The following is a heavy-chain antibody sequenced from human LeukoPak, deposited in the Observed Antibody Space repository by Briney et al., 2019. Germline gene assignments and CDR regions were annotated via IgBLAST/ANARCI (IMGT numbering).Heavy chain of an antibody. CDR1: GGSISSGGYY. CDR2: IYYSGST. Sequence: SETLSLTCTVSGGSISSGGYYWSWIRQHPGKGLEWIGYIYYSGSTYYNPSLKSRVTISVDTSKNQFSLKLSSVTAADTAVYYCASQYSSGCFDYWGQGTLDTVSS. V-gene: IGHV4-31*03. D-gene: IGHD6-19*01. J-gene: IGHJ4*02. CDR3: ASQYSSGCFDY.